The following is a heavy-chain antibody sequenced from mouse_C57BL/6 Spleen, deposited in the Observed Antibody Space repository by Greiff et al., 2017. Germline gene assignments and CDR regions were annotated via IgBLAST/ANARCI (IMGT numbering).Heavy chain of an antibody. V-gene: IGHV1-74*01. CDR3: AIGLRRVFDY. CDR2: IHPSDSDT. D-gene: IGHD2-4*01. Sequence: QVHVKQPGAELVKPGASVKVSCKASGYTFTSYWMHWVKQRPGQGLEWLGRIHPSDSDTNYNQKFKGKATLTVDKSSSTAYMQLSSLTSEDSAVYYCAIGLRRVFDYWGQGTTLTVSS. J-gene: IGHJ2*01. CDR1: GYTFTSYW.